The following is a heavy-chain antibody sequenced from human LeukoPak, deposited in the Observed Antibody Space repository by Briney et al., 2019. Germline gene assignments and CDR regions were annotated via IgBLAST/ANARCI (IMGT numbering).Heavy chain of an antibody. D-gene: IGHD3-9*01. CDR3: ARCPISAAVRYFDWSFDY. V-gene: IGHV1-2*02. CDR1: GYTFTRYY. CDR2: INPNSGGT. J-gene: IGHJ4*02. Sequence: GASVKVSCQAYGYTFTRYYMHWVRQAPGQGLEWMGWINPNSGGTNYAQKFHGRVTMTRHTSIRTAYMELSRLRSDDTAVYYCARCPISAAVRYFDWSFDYWGQGTLVTVSS.